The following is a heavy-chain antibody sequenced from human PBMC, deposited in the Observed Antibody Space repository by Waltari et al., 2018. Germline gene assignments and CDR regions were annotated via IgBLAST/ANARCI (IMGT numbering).Heavy chain of an antibody. Sequence: QVQLQESGPGLVKPSETLSLTCTVSGGSISSYYWSWLRQPPGKGLEWIGYIYYSRRPNYNPSPNSRVTISVDTSKNQFYRKLSSVTAADTTVYYWARHHYDILTGPNWFDPWGQGTLVTVSS. D-gene: IGHD3-9*01. CDR2: IYYSRRP. CDR3: ARHHYDILTGPNWFDP. CDR1: GGSISSYY. V-gene: IGHV4-59*01. J-gene: IGHJ5*02.